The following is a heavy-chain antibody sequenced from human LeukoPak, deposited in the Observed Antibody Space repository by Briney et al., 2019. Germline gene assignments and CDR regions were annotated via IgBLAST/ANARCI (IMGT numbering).Heavy chain of an antibody. V-gene: IGHV1-2*02. CDR1: GYTFTGYY. CDR3: ATGGYYDYVWGSYRYDYFDY. J-gene: IGHJ4*02. Sequence: ASVKLSCKASGYTFTGYYMHWVRQAPGQGLEWMGWINPNSGGTNYAQKFQGRVTMTRDTSISTAYMELSRLRSDDTAVYYCATGGYYDYVWGSYRYDYFDYWGQGTLVTVSS. CDR2: INPNSGGT. D-gene: IGHD3-16*02.